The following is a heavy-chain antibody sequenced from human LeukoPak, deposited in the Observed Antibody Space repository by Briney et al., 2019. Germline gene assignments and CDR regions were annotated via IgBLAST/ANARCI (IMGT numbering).Heavy chain of an antibody. J-gene: IGHJ4*02. D-gene: IGHD6-6*01. Sequence: PVGSLRLSCAASRFTFDGYAMHWVRQAPGKGLEWVSSISWNSGNTDYAASVKGRFTISRDNAKKSLHLQMNSLRAEDTALYYCAKSGTYSSSSGYIDSWGQGTLVTVSS. CDR3: AKSGTYSSSSGYIDS. V-gene: IGHV3-9*01. CDR2: ISWNSGNT. CDR1: RFTFDGYA.